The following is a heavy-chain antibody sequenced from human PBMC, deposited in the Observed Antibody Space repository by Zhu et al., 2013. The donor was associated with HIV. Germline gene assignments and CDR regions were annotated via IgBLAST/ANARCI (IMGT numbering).Heavy chain of an antibody. V-gene: IGHV1-2*04. D-gene: IGHD4-17*01. CDR1: GYTFTGYY. J-gene: IGHJ6*01. Sequence: QVQLVQSGAEVKKPGASVKVSCKASGYTFTGYYMHWVRQAPGQGLEWMGWINPNSGGTNYAQKFQGWVTMTRDTSISTAYMELSRLRSDDTAVYYCARGVGDYVRVPGYGMDVWGPRGPRSPSPQ. CDR2: INPNSGGT. CDR3: ARGVGDYVRVPGYGMDV.